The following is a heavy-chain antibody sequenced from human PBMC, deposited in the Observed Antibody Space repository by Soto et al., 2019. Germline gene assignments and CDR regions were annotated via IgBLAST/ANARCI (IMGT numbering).Heavy chain of an antibody. CDR2: ISGSGGST. J-gene: IGHJ4*02. CDR1: GFTFSSYA. CDR3: AKDGGIPDYYDSSGYPPYFDY. V-gene: IGHV3-23*01. D-gene: IGHD3-22*01. Sequence: GGSLRLSCAASGFTFSSYAMSWVRQAPGKGLEWVSAISGSGGSTYYADSVKGRFTISRDNSKNTLYLQMNSLRAEDTAVYYCAKDGGIPDYYDSSGYPPYFDYWGQGTLVTV.